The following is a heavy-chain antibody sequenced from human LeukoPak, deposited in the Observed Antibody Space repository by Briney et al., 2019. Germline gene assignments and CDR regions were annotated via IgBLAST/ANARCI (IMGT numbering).Heavy chain of an antibody. J-gene: IGHJ6*04. CDR3: AKDPTYSGYGGLDV. CDR2: IRKDGSNI. D-gene: IGHD5-12*01. CDR1: GFSFTYG. V-gene: IGHV3-30*02. Sequence: GGSLRLSCAASGFSFTYGMHWVRQAPGKGLEWVTYIRKDGSNIYYAESVKGRFTISRDNSKNTLYLQMNSLRAEDTAVYYCAKDPTYSGYGGLDVWGKGTTVTVSS.